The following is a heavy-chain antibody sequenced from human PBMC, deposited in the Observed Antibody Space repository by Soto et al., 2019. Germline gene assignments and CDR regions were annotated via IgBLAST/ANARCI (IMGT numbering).Heavy chain of an antibody. V-gene: IGHV4-4*09. D-gene: IGHD3-16*01. Sequence: ETLSLTCTVSGDSVRNQYWSWIRRPPGRGLEWIGYIYRSGSTKYNPSLKSRLTISVDTSKNQFSLKLSSVTAADTAVYYCARTLDYGHMDVWGKGTTVPVSS. CDR2: IYRSGST. J-gene: IGHJ6*03. CDR1: GDSVRNQY. CDR3: ARTLDYGHMDV.